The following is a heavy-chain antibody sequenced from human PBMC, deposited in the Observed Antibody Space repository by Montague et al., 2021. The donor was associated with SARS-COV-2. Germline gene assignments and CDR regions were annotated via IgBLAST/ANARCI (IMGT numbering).Heavy chain of an antibody. J-gene: IGHJ6*02. CDR1: GFTFSSYA. CDR2: ISYDGGNK. Sequence: SLRLSCAASGFTFSSYAMHWVRQAPGKGLEWVAVISYDGGNKYYADSVKGRFTISRDNSKNTLYLQMNCLRAEDTAMYYCARDLGSYYGMDVWGQGTTVTVSS. V-gene: IGHV3-30*04. CDR3: ARDLGSYYGMDV.